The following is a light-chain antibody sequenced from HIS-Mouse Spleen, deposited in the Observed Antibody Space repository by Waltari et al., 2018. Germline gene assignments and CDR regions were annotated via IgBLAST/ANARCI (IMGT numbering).Light chain of an antibody. CDR3: YSAADNNRV. CDR2: KDS. J-gene: IGLJ3*02. Sequence: SYELTQPSSVSVSPGQTAGITCSGDVLAKKYARWFQQKPGQAPVLVIYKDSERPSGIPERFSGSSSGTTVTLTISGAQVEDEADYYCYSAADNNRVFGGGTKLTVL. CDR1: VLAKKY. V-gene: IGLV3-27*01.